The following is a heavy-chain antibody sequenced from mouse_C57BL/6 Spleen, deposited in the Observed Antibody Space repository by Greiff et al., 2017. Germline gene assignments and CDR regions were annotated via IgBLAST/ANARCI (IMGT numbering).Heavy chain of an antibody. J-gene: IGHJ3*01. CDR2: ISYDGSN. CDR3: ASNPFAY. V-gene: IGHV3-6*01. Sequence: EVKVEESGPGLVKPSQSLSLTCSVTGYSITSGYYWNWIRQFPGNKLEWMGYISYDGSNNYNPSLKNRISITRDTSKNQFFLKLNSVTTEDTATYYCASNPFAYWGQGTLVTVSA. CDR1: GYSITSGYY.